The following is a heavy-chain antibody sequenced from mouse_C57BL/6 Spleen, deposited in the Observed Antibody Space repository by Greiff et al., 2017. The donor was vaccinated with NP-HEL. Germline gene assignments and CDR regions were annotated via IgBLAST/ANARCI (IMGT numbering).Heavy chain of an antibody. CDR3: ARWDYGSSKDYWDFDV. CDR1: GFTFSDYY. D-gene: IGHD1-1*01. CDR2: INYDGSST. J-gene: IGHJ1*03. Sequence: DVKLVESEGGLVQPGSSMKLSCTASGFTFSDYYMAWVRQVPEKGLEWVANINYDGSSTYYLDSLKSRFIISRDNAKNILYLQMSSLKSEDTATYYCARWDYGSSKDYWDFDVWGTGTTVTVSS. V-gene: IGHV5-16*01.